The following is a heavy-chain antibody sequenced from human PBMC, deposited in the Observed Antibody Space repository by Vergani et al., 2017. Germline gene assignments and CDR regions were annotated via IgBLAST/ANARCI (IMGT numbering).Heavy chain of an antibody. CDR1: GFTFNQYG. CDR3: TTDFYPYFYYYGMDV. Sequence: QVQLVESGGGVVQPGRSLRLSCAASGFTFNQYGMHWVRQAPGKGLEWVAVTWYDGNNKQYADSVKGRFTISRDNSKSTMYLQMNSLRDEDTAVYYCTTDFYPYFYYYGMDVWGQGTTVTVSS. D-gene: IGHD3-16*02. CDR2: TWYDGNNK. V-gene: IGHV3-33*01. J-gene: IGHJ6*02.